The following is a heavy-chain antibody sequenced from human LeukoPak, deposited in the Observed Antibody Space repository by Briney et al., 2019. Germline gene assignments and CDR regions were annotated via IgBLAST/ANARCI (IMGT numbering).Heavy chain of an antibody. CDR2: ISAYNGNT. Sequence: ASVKVSCKASGYTFTSYGISWVRQAPGQGLEWMGWISAYNGNTNYAQKLQGRVTMTTETSTSTAYMELRSLRSDDTAVYYCARDGAYYGSGSYHYWGQGTLVTVSS. V-gene: IGHV1-18*01. D-gene: IGHD3-10*01. CDR1: GYTFTSYG. J-gene: IGHJ4*02. CDR3: ARDGAYYGSGSYHY.